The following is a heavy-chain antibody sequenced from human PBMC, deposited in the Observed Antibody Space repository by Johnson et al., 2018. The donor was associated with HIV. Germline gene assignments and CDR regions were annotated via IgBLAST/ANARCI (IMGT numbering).Heavy chain of an antibody. V-gene: IGHV3-66*01. CDR2: IYSGGST. CDR1: GFTVSSNY. CDR3: ARLDTAMTYDAFDI. J-gene: IGHJ3*02. Sequence: VQLVESGGGVVRPGGSLRLSCAASGFTVSSNYMSWVRQAPGKGLEWVSVIYSGGSTYYADSVKGRFTISRDNSKNTLYLQMNSLRAEDTAVYYCARLDTAMTYDAFDIWGQGTMVTVSS. D-gene: IGHD5-18*01.